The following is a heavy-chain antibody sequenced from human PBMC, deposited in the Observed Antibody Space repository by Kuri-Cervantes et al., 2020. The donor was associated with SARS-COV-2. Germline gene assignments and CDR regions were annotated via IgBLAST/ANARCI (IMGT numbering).Heavy chain of an antibody. J-gene: IGHJ4*02. V-gene: IGHV3-7*01. CDR2: IKQDGSEK. Sequence: GGSLRLSCAASGFTFSSYWMSWVRQAPGKGLEWVANIKQDGSEKYYVDSVKGRFTISRDNAKNSLYLQMNSLRAEDTAVYYCASFLEGQTVTTAGVFDYWGQGTLVTVSS. CDR1: GFTFSSYW. D-gene: IGHD4-17*01. CDR3: ASFLEGQTVTTAGVFDY.